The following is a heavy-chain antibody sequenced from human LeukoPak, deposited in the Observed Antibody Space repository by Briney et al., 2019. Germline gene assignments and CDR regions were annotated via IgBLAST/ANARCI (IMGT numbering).Heavy chain of an antibody. CDR1: GFTFSTYS. J-gene: IGHJ4*02. Sequence: KPGGSLRLSCAASGFTFSTYSLNWVRQAPGKGLEWVSSISSSSTYMYYADSVKGRFTISRDNAKNSLYLQMNSLRAEDTAVYYCARGGYDILTGPRYWGQGTLVTVSS. V-gene: IGHV3-21*01. D-gene: IGHD3-9*01. CDR2: ISSSSTYM. CDR3: ARGGYDILTGPRY.